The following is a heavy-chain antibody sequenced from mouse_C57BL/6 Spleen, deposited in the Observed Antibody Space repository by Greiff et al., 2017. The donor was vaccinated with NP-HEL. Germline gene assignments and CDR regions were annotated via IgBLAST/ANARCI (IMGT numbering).Heavy chain of an antibody. D-gene: IGHD1-1*01. J-gene: IGHJ2*01. Sequence: EVQRVESGEGLVKPGGSLKLSCAASGFTFSSYAMSWVRQTPEKRLEWVAYISSGGDYIYYADTVKGRFTISRDNARNTLYLQMSSLKSEDTAMYYCTRESTTVVAGGYFDYWGQGTTLTVSS. CDR1: GFTFSSYA. V-gene: IGHV5-9-1*02. CDR3: TRESTTVVAGGYFDY. CDR2: ISSGGDYI.